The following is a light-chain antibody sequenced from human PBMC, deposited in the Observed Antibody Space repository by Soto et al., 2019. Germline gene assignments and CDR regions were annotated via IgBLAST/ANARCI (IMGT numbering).Light chain of an antibody. CDR3: QQYGSSPST. V-gene: IGKV3-20*01. CDR1: QSVYRNY. J-gene: IGKJ3*01. Sequence: EIVLTQSPGTLSLSPGERATLSCRASQSVYRNYLAWYQQKPGQAPRLLIYGASSRATGIPDRFTGSGSGTHFTLTISRLEPDDFAVYCCQQYGSSPSTFGPGTKVDIK. CDR2: GAS.